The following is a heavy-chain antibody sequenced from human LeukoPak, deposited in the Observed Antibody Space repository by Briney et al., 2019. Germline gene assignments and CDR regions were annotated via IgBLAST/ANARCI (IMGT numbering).Heavy chain of an antibody. J-gene: IGHJ4*02. CDR1: GFTFSSYA. V-gene: IGHV3-23*01. CDR2: IIGGGTTT. D-gene: IGHD4-23*01. Sequence: GGSLRLSCAASGFTFSSYAMSWVRQAPGKGLEWVSTIIGGGTTTYYADSVKGRFTISRDNSQNTLYLQMDSLRAEDTAVYYCARSTVALDYWGQGTLVTVSS. CDR3: ARSTVALDY.